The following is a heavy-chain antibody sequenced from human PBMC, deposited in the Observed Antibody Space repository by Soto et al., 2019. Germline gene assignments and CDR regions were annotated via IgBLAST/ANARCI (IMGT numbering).Heavy chain of an antibody. J-gene: IGHJ3*02. Sequence: EVQLLESGGGLVQPGGSLRLSCAASGFTFSSYAMSWVRQAPGKGLEWVSTTSGSSGSTYYADSVRGRFTISRDNSKNTLYLQMNSLRAEDTAAYYCAIHQLGDYVLSAFNIWGQGTMVTVSS. D-gene: IGHD4-17*01. CDR3: AIHQLGDYVLSAFNI. V-gene: IGHV3-23*01. CDR1: GFTFSSYA. CDR2: TSGSSGST.